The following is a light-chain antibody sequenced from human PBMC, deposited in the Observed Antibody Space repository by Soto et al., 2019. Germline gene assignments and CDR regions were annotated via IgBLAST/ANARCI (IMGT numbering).Light chain of an antibody. Sequence: QLTQSPSSLSASVGDRVTITCRASQGISSYLAWYQQKPGKAPNLLIYAASTLQSGVPSRFSGSGSGTDFTLTISSLQPEDFATYYCLQLNSFPRTFGQGTKVDIK. V-gene: IGKV1-9*01. CDR2: AAS. CDR3: LQLNSFPRT. J-gene: IGKJ1*01. CDR1: QGISSY.